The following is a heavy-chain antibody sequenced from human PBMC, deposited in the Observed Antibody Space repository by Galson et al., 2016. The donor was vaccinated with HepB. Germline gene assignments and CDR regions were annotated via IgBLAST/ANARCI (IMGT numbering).Heavy chain of an antibody. CDR1: GGSISSDYY. V-gene: IGHV4-39*01. J-gene: IGHJ6*03. CDR3: ATGIVVAGKSYYHYMDV. CDR2: IYSNEDT. Sequence: SETLSLTCIVSGGSISSDYYWGWIRQPPGRGLEWIGSIYSNEDTFYNPSLKSRVTISVDTPKNQFSLRLDSVTAADTGLYYCATGIVVAGKSYYHYMDVWGKGTTVTVSS. D-gene: IGHD6-19*01.